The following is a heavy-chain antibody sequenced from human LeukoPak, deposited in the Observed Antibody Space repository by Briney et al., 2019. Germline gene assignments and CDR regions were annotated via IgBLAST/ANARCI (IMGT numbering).Heavy chain of an antibody. V-gene: IGHV1-24*01. D-gene: IGHD2-2*02. CDR1: GYTLTELS. CDR2: FDPEDDET. CDR3: ATDCSSTSCYNVDAFDI. Sequence: GASVKVSCKVSGYTLTELSMHWVRQAPGKGLEWMGGFDPEDDETIYAQKFQGRVTMTEDTSTDTAYMELSSLRSEDTAVYYCATDCSSTSCYNVDAFDIWGQGTMVTVSS. J-gene: IGHJ3*02.